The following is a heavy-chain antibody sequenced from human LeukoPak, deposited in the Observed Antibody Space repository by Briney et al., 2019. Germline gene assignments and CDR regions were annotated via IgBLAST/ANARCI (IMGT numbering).Heavy chain of an antibody. D-gene: IGHD3-10*01. CDR3: AKDHRMVRGVMSFFYGMDV. Sequence: GSKKYHADSVRGRFTISRDNSKNTLYLQMNSLRAEDTAVYYCAKDHRMVRGVMSFFYGMDVWGQGTTVTVSS. V-gene: IGHV3-33*03. J-gene: IGHJ6*02. CDR2: GSKK.